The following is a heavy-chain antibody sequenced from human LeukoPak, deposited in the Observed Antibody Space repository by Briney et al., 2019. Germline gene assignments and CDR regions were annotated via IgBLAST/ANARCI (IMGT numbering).Heavy chain of an antibody. V-gene: IGHV3-30*02. CDR2: INYDGNNK. CDR3: ARDRDSRSYYILY. Sequence: GGPLRLSCAASGFSFSSYGIHWVRQAPGKGLEWVAFINYDGNNKYFADSVKGRFTISRDNSKNTVYLEMNSLRDGDTAVYYCARDRDSRSYYILYWGQGTLDTVSS. J-gene: IGHJ4*02. CDR1: GFSFSSYG. D-gene: IGHD3-10*01.